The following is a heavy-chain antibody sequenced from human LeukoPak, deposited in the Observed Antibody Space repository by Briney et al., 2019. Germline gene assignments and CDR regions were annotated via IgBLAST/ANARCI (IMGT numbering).Heavy chain of an antibody. Sequence: SVKVSCKASGGTFSSYAISWVRQAPGQGLEWMGRIIPILGIANYAQKFQGRVTITADKSTSTAYMELSSMRSEDTAVYYCARDRGLGDRAPIDYWGQGTLVTVSS. J-gene: IGHJ4*02. CDR2: IIPILGIA. D-gene: IGHD2-21*01. CDR1: GGTFSSYA. CDR3: ARDRGLGDRAPIDY. V-gene: IGHV1-69*04.